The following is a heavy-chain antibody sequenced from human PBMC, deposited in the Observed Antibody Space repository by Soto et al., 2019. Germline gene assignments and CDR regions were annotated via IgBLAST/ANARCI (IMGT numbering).Heavy chain of an antibody. CDR2: IIPIFGTA. Sequence: ASVKVSCKASGGTFSSYAISWVRQAPGQGLEWMGGIIPIFGTANYAQKFQGRVTITADESTSTAYMELSSLRSEDTAVYYCARDGRGPYDSSGYFSYYYYYGMDVWGQGTTVTVSS. CDR3: ARDGRGPYDSSGYFSYYYYYGMDV. V-gene: IGHV1-69*13. CDR1: GGTFSSYA. D-gene: IGHD3-22*01. J-gene: IGHJ6*02.